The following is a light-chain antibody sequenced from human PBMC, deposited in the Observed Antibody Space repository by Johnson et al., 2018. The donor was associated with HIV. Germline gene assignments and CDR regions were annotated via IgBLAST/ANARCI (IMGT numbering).Light chain of an antibody. J-gene: IGLJ1*01. CDR2: DNT. Sequence: QSVLTQPPSVSAAPGQTVTIPCSGNSSNIGNNSVSWCQRLPGTAPKLLIYDNTKRPSGIPDRFSGSKSGTSATLGITGLQTGDEADYYCGRWDDSLSTYVFGTGTKVTVL. CDR1: SSNIGNNS. CDR3: GRWDDSLSTYV. V-gene: IGLV1-51*01.